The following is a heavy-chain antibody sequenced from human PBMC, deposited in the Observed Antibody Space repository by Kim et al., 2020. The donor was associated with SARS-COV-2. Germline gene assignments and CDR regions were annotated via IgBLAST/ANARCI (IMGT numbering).Heavy chain of an antibody. CDR2: IYSGGST. D-gene: IGHD5-18*01. CDR1: GFTVSSNY. Sequence: GGSLRLSCAASGFTVSSNYMSWVRQAPGKGLEWVSVIYSGGSTYYADSVKGRFTISRDNSKNTLYLQMNSLRAEDTAVYYCASSVGYSYGYSPWDYWGQGTLVTVSS. CDR3: ASSVGYSYGYSPWDY. V-gene: IGHV3-53*01. J-gene: IGHJ4*02.